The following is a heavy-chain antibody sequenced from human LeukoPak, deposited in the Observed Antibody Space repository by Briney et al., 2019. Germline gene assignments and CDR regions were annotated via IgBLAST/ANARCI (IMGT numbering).Heavy chain of an antibody. Sequence: SETLSLTCAVYGGSFSGYYWSWIRQPPGKGLEWIGEINHSGSTNYNPSLKSRVIISVDTSKNQFSLKLSSVTAADTAVYYCARVRGVSGPWGQGTLVTVSS. CDR2: INHSGST. CDR3: ARVRGVSGP. D-gene: IGHD3-10*01. J-gene: IGHJ4*02. CDR1: GGSFSGYY. V-gene: IGHV4-34*01.